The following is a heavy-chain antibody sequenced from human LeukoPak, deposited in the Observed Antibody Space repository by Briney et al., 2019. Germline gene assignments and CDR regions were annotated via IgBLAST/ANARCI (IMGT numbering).Heavy chain of an antibody. J-gene: IGHJ4*02. CDR1: GASVSGDPYY. CDR2: IYYSGST. CDR3: AKSGGYGLIDY. D-gene: IGHD1-26*01. V-gene: IGHV4-39*01. Sequence: SETLSLICTVSGASVSGDPYYWGWIRQPPGKGLEWIGNIYYSGSTYYNASLQSRVTISIETSKNQFSPRLNSVTAADTAMYYCAKSGGYGLIDYWGQGTLVTVSS.